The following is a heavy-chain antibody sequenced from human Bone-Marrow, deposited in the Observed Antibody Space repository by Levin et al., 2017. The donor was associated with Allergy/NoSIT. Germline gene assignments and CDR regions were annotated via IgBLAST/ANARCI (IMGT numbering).Heavy chain of an antibody. Sequence: TSETLSLTCTVSGGSINSGDYFWSWIRQPPGKGLEWIGYIYNTGSTYYNPSLKTRVTISVDTSKNQFSLKLSSVTAADTALYYCARGYDSGGYYSSLDYWGQGTLVTVSS. CDR3: ARGYDSGGYYSSLDY. CDR2: IYNTGST. CDR1: GGSINSGDYF. D-gene: IGHD3-22*01. V-gene: IGHV4-30-4*01. J-gene: IGHJ4*02.